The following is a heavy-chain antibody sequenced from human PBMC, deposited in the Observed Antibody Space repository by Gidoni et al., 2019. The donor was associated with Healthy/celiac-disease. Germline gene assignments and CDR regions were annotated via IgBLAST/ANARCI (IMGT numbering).Heavy chain of an antibody. V-gene: IGHV1-69*02. Sequence: QVQLVQSWAEVKKPGSSVKVSCKASGGTFSSYTLSWVRQAPGQGLEWMGRIIPILGIANYAQKFQGRVTITADKSTSTAYMELSSLRSEDTAVYYCARSLGYCSGGSCRYYFDYWGQGTLVTVSS. CDR3: ARSLGYCSGGSCRYYFDY. D-gene: IGHD2-15*01. CDR1: GGTFSSYT. CDR2: IIPILGIA. J-gene: IGHJ4*02.